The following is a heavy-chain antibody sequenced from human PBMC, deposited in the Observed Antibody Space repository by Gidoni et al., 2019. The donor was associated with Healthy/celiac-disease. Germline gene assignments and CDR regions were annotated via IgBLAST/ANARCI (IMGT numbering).Heavy chain of an antibody. CDR1: GFTFSKYS. CDR3: ARGGSGDYSNHKYFYGMDV. J-gene: IGHJ6*02. Sequence: EVQLVESGGGLVKPGGSLRLSCAASGFTFSKYSMNWVRQAPGKGLEWLASISSSSSYMYYADSMKGRFTISRDTAKNSLYLQMNSLRAEDTALYYCARGGSGDYSNHKYFYGMDVWGQGTTVTVSS. V-gene: IGHV3-21*01. D-gene: IGHD4-4*01. CDR2: ISSSSSYM.